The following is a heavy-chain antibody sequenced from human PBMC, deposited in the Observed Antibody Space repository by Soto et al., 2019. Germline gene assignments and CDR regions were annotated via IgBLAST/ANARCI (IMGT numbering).Heavy chain of an antibody. Sequence: GGSLRLSCAASGFTFSSYAMSWVRQAPGKGLEWVSAISGSGGSTYYADSVKGRFTISRDNSKNTLYLQMNSLRAEDTAVYYCAKDLRRGGTIFGVVTATGEFDYWGQGTLVTVSS. D-gene: IGHD3-3*01. CDR2: ISGSGGST. J-gene: IGHJ4*02. V-gene: IGHV3-23*01. CDR1: GFTFSSYA. CDR3: AKDLRRGGTIFGVVTATGEFDY.